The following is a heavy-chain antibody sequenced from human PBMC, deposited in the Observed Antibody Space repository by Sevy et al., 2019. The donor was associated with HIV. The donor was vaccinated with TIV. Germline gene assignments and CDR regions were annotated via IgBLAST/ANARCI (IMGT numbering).Heavy chain of an antibody. Sequence: GGSLRRSCAGSGFTFSSYDMNWVRQAPGKGLEWISKISSSGSSIYYADSVKGRFTIARDNAKNSLNLQMNSLRAEDTALYYCARNGGAYDTGFAPWGQGTLVTVSS. D-gene: IGHD3-22*01. CDR3: ARNGGAYDTGFAP. CDR2: ISSSGSSI. V-gene: IGHV3-48*03. J-gene: IGHJ5*02. CDR1: GFTFSSYD.